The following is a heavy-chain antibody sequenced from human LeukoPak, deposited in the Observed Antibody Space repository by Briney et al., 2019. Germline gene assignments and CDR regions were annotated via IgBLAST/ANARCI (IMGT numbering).Heavy chain of an antibody. CDR2: ISGSGGST. CDR1: GFTFSSYA. Sequence: GGSLRLSCAASGFTFSSYAMNWDRQAPGKGLEWVSAISGSGGSTYYADSVKGRFTISRDNSRNTLYLQMNSLRAEATAVYYCAKDTGSYGDYFDYFDYWGQGTLVTVSS. D-gene: IGHD4-17*01. V-gene: IGHV3-23*01. J-gene: IGHJ4*02. CDR3: AKDTGSYGDYFDYFDY.